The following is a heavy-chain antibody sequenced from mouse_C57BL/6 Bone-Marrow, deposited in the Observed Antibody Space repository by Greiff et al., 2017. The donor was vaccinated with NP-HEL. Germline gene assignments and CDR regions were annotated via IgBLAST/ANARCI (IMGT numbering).Heavy chain of an antibody. Sequence: VQLKQSGTVLARPGASVKMSCKTSGYTFTSYWMHWVKQRPGQGLEWIGAIYPGNSDTSYNQKFKGKAKLTAVTSASTAYMELSSLTNEDSAVYYCTRTGWLLGFAYWGQGTLVTVSA. CDR3: TRTGWLLGFAY. V-gene: IGHV1-5*01. CDR1: GYTFTSYW. J-gene: IGHJ3*01. CDR2: IYPGNSDT. D-gene: IGHD2-3*01.